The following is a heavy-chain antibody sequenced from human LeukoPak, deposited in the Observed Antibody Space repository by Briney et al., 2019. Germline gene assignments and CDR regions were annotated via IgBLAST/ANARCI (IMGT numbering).Heavy chain of an antibody. CDR1: GVSISSDY. J-gene: IGHJ5*02. V-gene: IGHV4-59*08. Sequence: SETLSLTCTVSGVSISSDYWSWIPLPPGKGLEWIGYIYYSGSPNYNPSLKSRVTMSVDTSKNQFSLKLTSVTAADTAVYYCARRLRQNLFDPWGQGTLVTVSS. CDR3: ARRLRQNLFDP. CDR2: IYYSGSP. D-gene: IGHD4-17*01.